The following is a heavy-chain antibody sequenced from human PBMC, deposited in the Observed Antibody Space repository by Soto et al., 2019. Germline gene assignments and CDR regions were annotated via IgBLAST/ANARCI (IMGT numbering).Heavy chain of an antibody. CDR3: ARSDYGDRTGYFDY. CDR1: GFSLSTSGMC. D-gene: IGHD4-17*01. Sequence: FGPTLENHREAFTLTCTCSGFSLSTSGMCVSWIRQPPGKALEWLARIDWDDDKYYSTSLKTRLTISKDTSKNQVVLTMTNMDPVDTATYYCARSDYGDRTGYFDYWGQGTLVTVSS. CDR2: IDWDDDK. V-gene: IGHV2-70*11. J-gene: IGHJ4*02.